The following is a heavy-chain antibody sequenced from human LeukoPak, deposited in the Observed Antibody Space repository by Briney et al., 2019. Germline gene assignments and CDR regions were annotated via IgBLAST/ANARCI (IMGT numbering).Heavy chain of an antibody. CDR1: GLTLGGHD. D-gene: IGHD5-18*01. Sequence: GGSLRLSCTASGLTLGGHDMHWVRQTTGDGLEWVAAVSAGHHAFYAGSVRGRFTVSREDAKNPLFLQMNSLRAGDTAIYYCVREARGYHYTYFDYWGQGSLVTVSS. J-gene: IGHJ4*02. CDR3: VREARGYHYTYFDY. V-gene: IGHV3-13*01. CDR2: VSAGHHA.